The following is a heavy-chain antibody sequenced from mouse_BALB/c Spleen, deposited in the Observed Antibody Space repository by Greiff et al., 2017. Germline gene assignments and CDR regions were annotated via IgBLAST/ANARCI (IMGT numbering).Heavy chain of an antibody. CDR2: ISSGSSTI. V-gene: IGHV5-17*02. J-gene: IGHJ2*01. Sequence: EVKLVESGGGLVQPGGSRKLSCAASGFTFSSFGMHWVRQAPEKWLEWVAYISSGSSTIYYADTVKGRFTISRDNPKNTLFLQMTSLRSEDTAMYYCARGYRYADDWGQGTTLTVSS. D-gene: IGHD2-14*01. CDR3: ARGYRYADD. CDR1: GFTFSSFG.